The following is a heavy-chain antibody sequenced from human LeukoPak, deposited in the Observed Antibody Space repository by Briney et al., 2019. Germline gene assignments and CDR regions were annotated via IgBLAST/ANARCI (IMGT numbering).Heavy chain of an antibody. J-gene: IGHJ4*02. CDR2: IDPSDSYT. CDR1: GYSFTNYW. CDR3: ARSFTYYDILTGYSN. D-gene: IGHD3-9*01. V-gene: IGHV5-10-1*01. Sequence: GESLKISCKGSGYSFTNYWISWVRQMPGKGLEWMGRIDPSDSYTNYSPSFQGHVTISADKSISTAYLQWSSLKASDTAMYYCARSFTYYDILTGYSNWGQGTLVTVSS.